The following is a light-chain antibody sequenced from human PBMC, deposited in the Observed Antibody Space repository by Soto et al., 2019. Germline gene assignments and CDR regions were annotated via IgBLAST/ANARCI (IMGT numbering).Light chain of an antibody. CDR3: QQYGSSPLT. CDR1: QSVIRN. Sequence: ILMTQSPATLSLSPGERATLSFRASQSVIRNLAWYQQKPGQAPRLLIYGASSRATGIPDRFSGSGSGTDFTLTISRLEPEDFAVYYCQQYGSSPLTFGGGTKVDIK. CDR2: GAS. J-gene: IGKJ4*01. V-gene: IGKV3-20*01.